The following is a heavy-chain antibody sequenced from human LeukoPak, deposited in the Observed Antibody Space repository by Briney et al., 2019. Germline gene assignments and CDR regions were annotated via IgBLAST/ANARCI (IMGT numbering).Heavy chain of an antibody. V-gene: IGHV4-4*07. J-gene: IGHJ4*02. CDR1: GGSISSYY. CDR3: ARDSGYDRSYFDF. Sequence: SETLSLTYTVSGGSISSYYWSWIRQPDGQGLEWIGRIYISGNTHYNPALKSRVTMSVDTSKNQFSLKLTSVTAADTAVYYCARDSGYDRSYFDFWGQGTRVTVSS. CDR2: IYISGNT. D-gene: IGHD5-12*01.